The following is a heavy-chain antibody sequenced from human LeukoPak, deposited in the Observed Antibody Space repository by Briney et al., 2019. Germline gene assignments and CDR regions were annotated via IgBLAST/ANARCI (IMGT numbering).Heavy chain of an antibody. Sequence: GGSLRLSCVVSGFGFSDSYMTWIRQTPGKGLEWLAYISGSGSDMYYADSVKGRFTISRDNAKNSLYLQMNSLRAGDTALYYCAKEENYYDSSGPFDYWGQGTLVTVSS. CDR1: GFGFSDSY. CDR2: ISGSGSDM. V-gene: IGHV3-11*01. J-gene: IGHJ4*02. D-gene: IGHD3-22*01. CDR3: AKEENYYDSSGPFDY.